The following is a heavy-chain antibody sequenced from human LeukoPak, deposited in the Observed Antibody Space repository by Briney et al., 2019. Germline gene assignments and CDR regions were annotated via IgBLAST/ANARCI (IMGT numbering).Heavy chain of an antibody. J-gene: IGHJ4*02. CDR3: ARDLFSGSYYEDF. CDR1: GFMLRSYW. D-gene: IGHD1-26*01. V-gene: IGHV3-7*01. CDR2: IDQDGTSK. Sequence: GGSLRLSCAASGFMLRSYWMSWVRQAPWKGLEWVPNIDQDGTSKYYVDSVKGRFTISRDDAKNSLYLQMNSLRAEDTAVYYCARDLFSGSYYEDFWGQGTLVTVSS.